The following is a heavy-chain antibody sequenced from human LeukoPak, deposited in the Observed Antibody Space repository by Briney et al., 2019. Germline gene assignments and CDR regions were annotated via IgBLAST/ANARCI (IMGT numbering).Heavy chain of an antibody. J-gene: IGHJ4*02. CDR2: IIPIFGTA. CDR3: ARAQHGTIFGVVIYTAIDY. CDR1: GYTFPGYY. Sequence: GASVKVSCKASGYTFPGYYIHWVRQAPGQGLEWMGGIIPIFGTANYAQKFQGRVTITADESTSTAYMELSSLRSEDTAVYYCARAQHGTIFGVVIYTAIDYWGQGTLVTVSS. V-gene: IGHV1-69*13. D-gene: IGHD3-3*01.